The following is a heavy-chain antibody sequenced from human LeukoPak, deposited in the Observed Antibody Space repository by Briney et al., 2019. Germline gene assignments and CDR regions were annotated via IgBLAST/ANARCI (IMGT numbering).Heavy chain of an antibody. CDR1: GFTFSSYW. V-gene: IGHV3-7*01. J-gene: IGHJ4*02. Sequence: GGSLRLSCAAPGFTFSSYWMNWARQAPGKGLEWVASINHNGNVNYYVDSVKGRFTASRDNAKNSVNLQMNSLRVEDTAVYYCARWRGRQSEFDYWGQGTLVTVSS. CDR2: INHNGNVN. D-gene: IGHD1-1*01. CDR3: ARWRGRQSEFDY.